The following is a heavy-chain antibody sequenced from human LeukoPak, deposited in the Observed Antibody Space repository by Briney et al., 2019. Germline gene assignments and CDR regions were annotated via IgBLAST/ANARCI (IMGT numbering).Heavy chain of an antibody. J-gene: IGHJ6*03. CDR3: ARLEMGYMDV. CDR1: GYSFTSYW. V-gene: IGHV5-51*01. D-gene: IGHD5-24*01. Sequence: GASLQISCKGSGYSFTSYWIGWVRRMPGKGREGMGIIYPGDSDTRYSPSFQGQVTISADKPISTAYLQWSSLKASDTAMYYCARLEMGYMDVWGKGTTVTISS. CDR2: IYPGDSDT.